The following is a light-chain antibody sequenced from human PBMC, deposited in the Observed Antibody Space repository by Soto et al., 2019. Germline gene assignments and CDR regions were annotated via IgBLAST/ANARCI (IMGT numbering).Light chain of an antibody. CDR3: QQRRNWL. J-gene: IGKJ1*01. CDR1: QSISSW. Sequence: DIQLTQSPSTLSASLGDRVTITCRASQSISSWLAWYQQKPGKAPKLLIYDASSLESGVPSRFSGSGSGTDFTLTISSLEPEDFAVYYCQQRRNWLFGQGTKVDI. CDR2: DAS. V-gene: IGKV1-5*01.